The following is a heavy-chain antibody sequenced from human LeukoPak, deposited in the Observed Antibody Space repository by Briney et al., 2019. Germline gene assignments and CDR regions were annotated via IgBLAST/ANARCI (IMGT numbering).Heavy chain of an antibody. Sequence: SETLSLTCTVSGGSISSSSYYWGWIRQPPGKGLEWIGSIYYSGSTYYNPSLKSRVTISVDTSKNQFSLKLSSVTAADTAAYYCARGPGRIAVPDYWGQGTLVTVSS. D-gene: IGHD6-19*01. CDR2: IYYSGST. CDR3: ARGPGRIAVPDY. J-gene: IGHJ4*02. CDR1: GGSISSSSYY. V-gene: IGHV4-39*01.